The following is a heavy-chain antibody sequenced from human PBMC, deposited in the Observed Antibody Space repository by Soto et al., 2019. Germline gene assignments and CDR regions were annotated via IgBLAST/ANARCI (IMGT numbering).Heavy chain of an antibody. CDR1: GYTFSRYG. CDR3: AKNGQPPYYYYGMDV. CDR2: ISGYNGDT. J-gene: IGHJ6*02. Sequence: QGQLVQSGPEAKKPGASVKVSCKASGYTFSRYGISWVRQAPGQGLEWMGWISGYNGDTKYAQKVQGRVTMTIDTSTSTAYMESRSLTSDDTAIYYCAKNGQPPYYYYGMDVWGQGTTVTVSS. V-gene: IGHV1-18*01. D-gene: IGHD2-8*01.